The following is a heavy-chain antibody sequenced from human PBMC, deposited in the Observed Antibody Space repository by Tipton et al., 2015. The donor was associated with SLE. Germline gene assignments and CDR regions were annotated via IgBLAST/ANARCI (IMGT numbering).Heavy chain of an antibody. Sequence: TLSLTCTVSGGSISSSSYYWGWIRQPPGKGLEWSGSIYYSGSTYYNPSLKSRATISVDTSKNQFSLKLSSVTAADTAVYYCARVGVVTPFDYWGQGTLVTVSS. J-gene: IGHJ4*02. CDR2: IYYSGST. CDR3: ARVGVVTPFDY. V-gene: IGHV4-39*07. CDR1: GGSISSSSYY. D-gene: IGHD4-23*01.